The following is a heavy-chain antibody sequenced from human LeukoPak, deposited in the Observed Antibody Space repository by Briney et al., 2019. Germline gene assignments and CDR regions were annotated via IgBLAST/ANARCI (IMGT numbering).Heavy chain of an antibody. CDR2: INHSGST. CDR1: GGSFSGYY. Sequence: SETLSLTCAVYGGSFSGYYWSWIRQPPGKGLEGIGEINHSGSTNYNPSLKSRVTISVDTSTNQFSLKLSYVTAADTAVYYCAATPDIVVVVAATPHDFDYWGQGTLVTVSS. V-gene: IGHV4-34*01. D-gene: IGHD2-15*01. J-gene: IGHJ4*02. CDR3: AATPDIVVVVAATPHDFDY.